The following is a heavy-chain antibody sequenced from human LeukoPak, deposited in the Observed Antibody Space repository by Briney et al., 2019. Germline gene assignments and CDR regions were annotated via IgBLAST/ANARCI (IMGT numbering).Heavy chain of an antibody. CDR2: ISCNSGNI. CDR1: GFTFDDYA. J-gene: IGHJ5*02. CDR3: AKGSLGFDP. V-gene: IGHV3-9*01. Sequence: GGSLRLSCAASGFTFDDYAMHWVRQAPGKGLEWVSGISCNSGNIGYADSVKGRFTISRDNATNSLYLKMNSLRAEATALYYCAKGSLGFDPWGPGTLVTVSS.